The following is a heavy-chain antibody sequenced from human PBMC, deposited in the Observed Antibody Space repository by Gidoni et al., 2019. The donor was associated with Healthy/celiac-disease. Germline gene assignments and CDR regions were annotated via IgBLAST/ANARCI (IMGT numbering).Heavy chain of an antibody. CDR1: GGTFRSSA. J-gene: IGHJ4*02. CDR2: IIPILGIA. CDR3: ARDESVATIIPFDY. Sequence: QVQLVQSGAEVKKPGSSVKVSCKASGGTFRSSAISWVRQAPGQGLAWMGRIIPILGIANYAQKFQGRVTNTADKSTSTAYMELSSLRSEDTAVYYCARDESVATIIPFDYWGQGTLVTVSS. V-gene: IGHV1-69*04. D-gene: IGHD5-12*01.